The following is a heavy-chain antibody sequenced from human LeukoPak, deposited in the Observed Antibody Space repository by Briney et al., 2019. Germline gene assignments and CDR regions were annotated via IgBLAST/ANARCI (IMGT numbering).Heavy chain of an antibody. Sequence: PSETLSLTCAVYGGSFSGYYWSWIRQPPGKGLEWIGEINHSGSTNYNPSLKSRVTISVDTSKHQFSLKLSSVTAADTAVYYCARQIRGWYYFDYWGQGTLVTVSS. CDR2: INHSGST. V-gene: IGHV4-34*01. J-gene: IGHJ4*02. CDR1: GGSFSGYY. D-gene: IGHD6-19*01. CDR3: ARQIRGWYYFDY.